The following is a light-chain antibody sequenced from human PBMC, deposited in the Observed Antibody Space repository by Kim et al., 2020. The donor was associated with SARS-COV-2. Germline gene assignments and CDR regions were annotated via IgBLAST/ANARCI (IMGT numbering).Light chain of an antibody. V-gene: IGLV3-21*04. CDR3: QVWDRVSDHVV. CDR1: SIGSKS. CDR2: YDV. Sequence: APRETAMIACGTNSIGSKSVHWYQHKPGQAPVLVIYYDVARPSGIPERFSGSNSGKTATLTISGVEAGDEADYYCQVWDRVSDHVVFGGGTQLTVL. J-gene: IGLJ2*01.